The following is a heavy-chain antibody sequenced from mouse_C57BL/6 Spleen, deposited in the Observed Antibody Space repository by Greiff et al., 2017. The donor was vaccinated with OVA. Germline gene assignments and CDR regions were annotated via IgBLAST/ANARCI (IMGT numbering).Heavy chain of an antibody. J-gene: IGHJ2*01. V-gene: IGHV1-76*01. D-gene: IGHD4-1*01. Sequence: VKLVESGAELVRPGASVKLSCKASGYTFTDYYINWVKQRPGQGLEWIARIYPGSGNTYYNEKFKGKATLTAEKSSSTAYMQLSSLTSEDSAVYFCARGNWDVYWGQGTTLTVSS. CDR1: GYTFTDYY. CDR2: IYPGSGNT. CDR3: ARGNWDVY.